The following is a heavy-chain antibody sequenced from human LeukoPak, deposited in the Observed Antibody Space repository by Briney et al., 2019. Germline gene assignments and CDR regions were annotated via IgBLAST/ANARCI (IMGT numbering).Heavy chain of an antibody. V-gene: IGHV4-4*07. J-gene: IGHJ4*02. Sequence: SETLSLTCTVSGGSISSYDWSWIRQPAGKGLEWIGRIYTSGSTNYNPSLKSRVTMSVDTSKNQFSLKLSSVTAADTAVYYCASERPDGMNDYWGQGTLVTVSS. CDR3: ASERPDGMNDY. CDR2: IYTSGST. D-gene: IGHD5-24*01. CDR1: GGSISSYD.